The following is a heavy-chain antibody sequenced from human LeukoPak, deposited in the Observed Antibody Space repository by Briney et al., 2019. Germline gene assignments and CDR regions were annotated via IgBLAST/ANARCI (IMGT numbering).Heavy chain of an antibody. D-gene: IGHD3-22*01. CDR3: ARGSITMIVVGIFDY. Sequence: GGSLRLSCAASGFTFSSYWMSWVRQAPGKGLEWVANMKQDGSEKYYVDSVKGRFTISRDNAKNSLYLQMNSLRAEDTAVYYCARGSITMIVVGIFDYWGQGTLVTVSS. CDR1: GFTFSSYW. J-gene: IGHJ4*02. CDR2: MKQDGSEK. V-gene: IGHV3-7*01.